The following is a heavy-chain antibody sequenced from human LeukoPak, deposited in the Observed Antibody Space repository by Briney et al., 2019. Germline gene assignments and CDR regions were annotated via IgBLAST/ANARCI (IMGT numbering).Heavy chain of an antibody. J-gene: IGHJ4*02. CDR1: GFTFDDYA. CDR2: ISWNSGSI. D-gene: IGHD3-16*01. Sequence: TGRPLRLSCAASGFTFDDYAMHWVRQAPGKGLEWVSGISWNSGSIGYADSVKGRFTISRDKAKNSLYLQMNSLRAEDMALYYCATLGGDFDYWGQGTLVTVSS. CDR3: ATLGGDFDY. V-gene: IGHV3-9*03.